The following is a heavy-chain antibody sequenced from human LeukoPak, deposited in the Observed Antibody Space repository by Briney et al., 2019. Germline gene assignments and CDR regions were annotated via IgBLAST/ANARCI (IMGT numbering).Heavy chain of an antibody. CDR1: GGSISSYY. V-gene: IGHV4-59*01. D-gene: IGHD3-10*01. Sequence: SETLSLTCTVSGGSISSYYWSWIRQPLGKGLEWIGYIYYSGSTNYNPSLKSRVTISVDTSKNQFSLKLSSVTAADTAVYYCAGDFLRGVPDYWGQGTLVTVSS. CDR3: AGDFLRGVPDY. CDR2: IYYSGST. J-gene: IGHJ4*02.